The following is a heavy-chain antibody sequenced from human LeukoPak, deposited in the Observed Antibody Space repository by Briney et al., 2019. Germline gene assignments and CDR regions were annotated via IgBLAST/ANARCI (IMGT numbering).Heavy chain of an antibody. D-gene: IGHD3-16*01. CDR2: VSDTGRT. Sequence: SETLSLTCTVSSGFSTHYYWNWIRQPPGKGLEWIGCVSDTGRTTYNPSLKSRLTIPVDTSKRQFSLTLTSLTAADTAVYYCTKGYYEPFDVWGQGILVTVSS. CDR1: SGFSTHYY. CDR3: TKGYYEPFDV. J-gene: IGHJ4*02. V-gene: IGHV4-59*01.